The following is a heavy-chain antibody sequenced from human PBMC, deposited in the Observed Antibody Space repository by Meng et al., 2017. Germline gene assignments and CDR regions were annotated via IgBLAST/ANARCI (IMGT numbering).Heavy chain of an antibody. Sequence: QVQWVESGAEVKNAGASVKVSCKASGYTFTSYYMHWVRQAPGQGLEWMGIINPSGGSTSYAQKFQGRVTMTRDTSTSTVYMELSSLRSEDTAVYYCARESRLSDNYYDSSGQLDYWGQGTLVTVSS. CDR1: GYTFTSYY. D-gene: IGHD3-22*01. CDR3: ARESRLSDNYYDSSGQLDY. CDR2: INPSGGST. V-gene: IGHV1-46*01. J-gene: IGHJ4*02.